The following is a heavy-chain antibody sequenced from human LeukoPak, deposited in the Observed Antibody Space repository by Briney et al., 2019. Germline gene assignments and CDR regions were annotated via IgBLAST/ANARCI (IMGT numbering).Heavy chain of an antibody. CDR3: ARGRGGDY. Sequence: NPSETLSLTCAVYGGSFSGYYWSWIRQPPGKGLEWIGEINHSGSTNYNPSLKSRVTISVDTSKNQFSLKLSSVTAADTAVYYCARGRGGDYWGQGTLVTVSS. CDR1: GGSFSGYY. D-gene: IGHD2-15*01. CDR2: INHSGST. V-gene: IGHV4-34*01. J-gene: IGHJ4*02.